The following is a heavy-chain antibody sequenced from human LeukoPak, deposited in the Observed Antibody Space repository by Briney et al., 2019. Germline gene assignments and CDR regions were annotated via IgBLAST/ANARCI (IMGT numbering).Heavy chain of an antibody. CDR2: ISAYNGNT. CDR3: ARSAADTERDYYYYYYGMDV. Sequence: GASVKVSCKASGYTFTSYGISWVRQAPGQGLEWMGWISAYNGNTNYAQKLQGRVTMTTDTSTSTAYMELRSLRSDDTAVYYCARSAADTERDYYYYYYGMDVWGQGTTVTVSS. CDR1: GYTFTSYG. V-gene: IGHV1-18*01. D-gene: IGHD6-13*01. J-gene: IGHJ6*02.